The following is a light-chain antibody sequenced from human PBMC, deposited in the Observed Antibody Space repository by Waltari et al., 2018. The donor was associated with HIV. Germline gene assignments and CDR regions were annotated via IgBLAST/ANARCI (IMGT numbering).Light chain of an antibody. V-gene: IGLV2-14*01. Sequence: QSALIHPASVSGSPGQSITMSCTGTTEAVGGYYYVSWYQHHPGKAPKVLIYEVDNRPSGVSYRFSGSKSGNTASLTISGLQAEDEADYYCSSYRSYNTVVFGGGTKLTVL. CDR2: EVD. CDR3: SSYRSYNTVV. J-gene: IGLJ2*01. CDR1: TEAVGGYYY.